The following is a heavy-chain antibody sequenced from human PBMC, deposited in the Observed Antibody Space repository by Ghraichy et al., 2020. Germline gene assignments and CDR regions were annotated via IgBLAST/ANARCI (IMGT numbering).Heavy chain of an antibody. D-gene: IGHD2-2*01. CDR1: GFTFSRYA. J-gene: IGHJ4*02. CDR2: ISGSGGST. V-gene: IGHV3-23*01. CDR3: AKDLHIEVVPVSIPPGAY. Sequence: GGSLRLSCAASGFTFSRYAMGWVRQAPGKGLEWVSSISGSGGSTYYANSVRGRLTISRDNSKNTLYLQMNSLRAEDTAVYYCAKDLHIEVVPVSIPPGAYWGQGTLVTVSS.